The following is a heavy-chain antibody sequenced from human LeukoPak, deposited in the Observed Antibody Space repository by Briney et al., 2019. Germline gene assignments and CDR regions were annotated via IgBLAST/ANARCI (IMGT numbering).Heavy chain of an antibody. CDR1: GGSLSSSY. V-gene: IGHV4-59*01. Sequence: SETLSLTCTVSGGSLSSSYWSWIRQPPGKELEWIGYIFYSRSTYYNPSLESRVTISVDTSKDQFSLKLTSVTVADTAVYFCARDHPLPDVWGQGTTVTVSS. CDR2: IFYSRST. J-gene: IGHJ6*02. CDR3: ARDHPLPDV.